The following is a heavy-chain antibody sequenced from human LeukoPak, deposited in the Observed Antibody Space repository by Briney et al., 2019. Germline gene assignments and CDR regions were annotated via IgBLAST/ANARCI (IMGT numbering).Heavy chain of an antibody. Sequence: GESLKISCKGSGYSFTNYWITWVRQMPGKGLERVGKIDPSDSYTNYSPSFQGHVTISADKSINTAYLQWSSLEASDTAIYFCARHLGGYTHFDYWGQGTLVTVSS. J-gene: IGHJ4*02. CDR3: ARHLGGYTHFDY. CDR1: GYSFTNYW. V-gene: IGHV5-10-1*01. D-gene: IGHD3-22*01. CDR2: IDPSDSYT.